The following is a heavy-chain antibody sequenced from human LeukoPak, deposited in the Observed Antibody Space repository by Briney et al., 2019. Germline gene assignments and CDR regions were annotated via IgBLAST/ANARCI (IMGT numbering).Heavy chain of an antibody. V-gene: IGHV4-59*08. CDR3: ARHAAAGFDY. CDR1: GGSISSYY. D-gene: IGHD6-13*01. CDR2: IYYSGST. Sequence: SETLSLTCTVSGGSISSYYWSWIRQPPGKGLEWIGYIYYSGSTNYNPSLKSRVTISVDTSKNQFSLKLGSVTAADTAVYYCARHAAAGFDYWGQGTLVTVSS. J-gene: IGHJ4*02.